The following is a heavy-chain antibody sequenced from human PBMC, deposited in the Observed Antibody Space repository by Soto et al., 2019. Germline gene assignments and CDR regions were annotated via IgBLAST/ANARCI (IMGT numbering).Heavy chain of an antibody. CDR1: GGTFSSYA. J-gene: IGHJ6*02. Sequence: SVKVSCKASGGTFSSYAISWVRQAPGQGLEWMGGIIPIFGTANYAQKFQGRVTITADKSTSTAYMEMSSLRSEDTAVYYCARDVAVTQSYYYGMDVWGQGTTVTVSS. D-gene: IGHD4-4*01. V-gene: IGHV1-69*06. CDR2: IIPIFGTA. CDR3: ARDVAVTQSYYYGMDV.